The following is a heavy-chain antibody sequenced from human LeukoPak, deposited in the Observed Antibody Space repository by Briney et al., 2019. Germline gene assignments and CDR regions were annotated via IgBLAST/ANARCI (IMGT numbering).Heavy chain of an antibody. CDR3: ARHRTYYYDSSGYPIDY. D-gene: IGHD3-22*01. V-gene: IGHV5-51*01. Sequence: GESLKISCKGSGYSFTSYWIGWVRQMPGKGLEWVGIIYPGDSDTRYSPSFQGQVTISADKSISTAYLQWSSLKASDTAMYYCARHRTYYYDSSGYPIDYWGQGTLVTVSS. CDR1: GYSFTSYW. CDR2: IYPGDSDT. J-gene: IGHJ4*02.